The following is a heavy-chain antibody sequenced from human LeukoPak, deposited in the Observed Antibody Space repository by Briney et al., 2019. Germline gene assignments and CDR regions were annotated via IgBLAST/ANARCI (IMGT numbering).Heavy chain of an antibody. CDR3: TTDVVVAAAIFDY. Sequence: RSGGSLRLSCAASGFTVSNAWISWVRQAPGKGLEWVGRIKSKTDGGTTDYAAPVKGRFTISRDDSKNTLYLQMNSLKTEDTAVYYCTTDVVVAAAIFDYWGQGTLVTVSS. CDR1: GFTVSNAW. V-gene: IGHV3-15*01. J-gene: IGHJ4*02. D-gene: IGHD2-15*01. CDR2: IKSKTDGGTT.